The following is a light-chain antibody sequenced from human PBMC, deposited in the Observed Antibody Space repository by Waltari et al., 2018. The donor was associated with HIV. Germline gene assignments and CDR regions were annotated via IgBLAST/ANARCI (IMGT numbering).Light chain of an antibody. J-gene: IGLJ2*01. Sequence: QSALTQPASVSGSPGQSITISRTGTSRDVGGYNYVSWYQHHPGKAPKLMIYDVSNRPSGVSNRFSGSKSGNTASLTISGLQAEDEADYYCNSYTTSSTLHVVFGGGTKLTVL. CDR1: SRDVGGYNY. CDR2: DVS. CDR3: NSYTTSSTLHVV. V-gene: IGLV2-14*03.